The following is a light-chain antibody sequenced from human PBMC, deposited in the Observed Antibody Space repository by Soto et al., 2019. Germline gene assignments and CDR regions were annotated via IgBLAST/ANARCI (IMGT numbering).Light chain of an antibody. CDR2: EVS. Sequence: QSALTQPASVSGSLGQSITISCTGTSNDIGAYNYVSWYQHHPGKAPKLIIYEVSNRPSGISNRFSGSKSGNTASLTISGLQPEDETDYYCSSYTTSSTLVVFGGGTKVTVL. CDR1: SNDIGAYNY. CDR3: SSYTTSSTLVV. V-gene: IGLV2-14*01. J-gene: IGLJ3*02.